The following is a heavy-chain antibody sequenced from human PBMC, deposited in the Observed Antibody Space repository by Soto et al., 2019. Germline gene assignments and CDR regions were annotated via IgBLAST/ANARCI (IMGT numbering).Heavy chain of an antibody. CDR3: AREYSGYDFDY. Sequence: SETLSLTCAVYGGSFSGYYWSWIRQPPGKGLEWIGEINHSGSTNYNPSLKSRVTISVDTSKNQFSLKLSSVTAADTAVYYCAREYSGYDFDYWGQGTLVTVSS. CDR1: GGSFSGYY. D-gene: IGHD5-12*01. V-gene: IGHV4-34*01. CDR2: INHSGST. J-gene: IGHJ4*02.